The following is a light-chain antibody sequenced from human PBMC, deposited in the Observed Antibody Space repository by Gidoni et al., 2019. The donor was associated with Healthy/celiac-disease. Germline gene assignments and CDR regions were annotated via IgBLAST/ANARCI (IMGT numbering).Light chain of an antibody. CDR2: DAS. Sequence: EFVLTQSPATLSLSPGERATLSCSYSQSVSSYLAWYQQKPGQAPRLLIYDASNRATGIPARCSGSGSGTDFTRTISSLEAEDFAVYYCQQRSNSFGGGTKVEIK. CDR1: QSVSSY. V-gene: IGKV3-11*01. CDR3: QQRSNS. J-gene: IGKJ4*01.